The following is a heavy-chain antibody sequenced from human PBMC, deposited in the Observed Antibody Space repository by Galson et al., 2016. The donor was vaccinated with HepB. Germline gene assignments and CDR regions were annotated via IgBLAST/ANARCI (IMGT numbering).Heavy chain of an antibody. Sequence: SLRLSCAASGFIFSSFDMHWVRQAPGKGLEWVAVISNDGSMQYYADSVRGRFTISRDNSKNTLNLQMNSLRVEDTAVYYCASRTFDYWGQGILVTVSS. V-gene: IGHV3-30*03. CDR1: GFIFSSFD. CDR2: ISNDGSMQ. CDR3: ASRTFDY. J-gene: IGHJ4*02.